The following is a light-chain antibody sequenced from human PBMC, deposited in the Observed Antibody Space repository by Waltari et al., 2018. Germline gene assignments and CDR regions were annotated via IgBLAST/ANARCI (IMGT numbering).Light chain of an antibody. Sequence: EIVMTQSPATLSVSPGERVTLSCRASPGLRSTLVWYQQKPGRAPRLLIYGASTRATGIPARFSGSGSGTEFTLTISSLQSEDFAVYFCQQYADWPPTFGQGTKVEIK. CDR2: GAS. CDR1: PGLRST. V-gene: IGKV3-15*01. CDR3: QQYADWPPT. J-gene: IGKJ1*01.